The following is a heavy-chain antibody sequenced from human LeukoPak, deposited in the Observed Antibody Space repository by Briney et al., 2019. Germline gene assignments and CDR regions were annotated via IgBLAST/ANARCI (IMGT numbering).Heavy chain of an antibody. D-gene: IGHD3-10*01. CDR1: GFTFSSYG. V-gene: IGHV3-30*02. Sequence: PGGSLRLSCAASGFTFSSYGMHWVRQAPGKGLEWVAFIRYDGSNKYYADSVKGRFTISRDNSKNTLYLQMNSLRAEDTAVYYCAKQTGFMFRGAYFDYWGQGTLVTVSS. J-gene: IGHJ4*02. CDR2: IRYDGSNK. CDR3: AKQTGFMFRGAYFDY.